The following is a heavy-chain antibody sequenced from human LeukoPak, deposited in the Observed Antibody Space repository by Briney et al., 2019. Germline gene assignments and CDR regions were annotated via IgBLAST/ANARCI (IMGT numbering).Heavy chain of an antibody. D-gene: IGHD3-10*01. CDR2: IYYSGST. J-gene: IGHJ3*02. CDR3: ARSLYYFGSDSFDI. Sequence: SETLSLTCAVSGDSISSYYWNWIQQPPGKGLEWIGYIYYSGSTNYNPSLKSRVTISVDTSKNQFSLKLSSVTAADTAVYYCARSLYYFGSDSFDIWGQGTMVTVSS. CDR1: GDSISSYY. V-gene: IGHV4-59*01.